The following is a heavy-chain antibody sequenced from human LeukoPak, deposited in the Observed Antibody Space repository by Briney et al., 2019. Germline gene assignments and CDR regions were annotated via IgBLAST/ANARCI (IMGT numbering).Heavy chain of an antibody. CDR3: AKTPSSSWYPRNHFDY. D-gene: IGHD6-13*01. CDR1: GFTFSSYA. V-gene: IGHV3-23*01. Sequence: GASLRLSCAASGFTFSSYAMSWVRQAPGKGLEWVSAISGSGGSTYYADSVKGRFTISRDNSKNTLYLQMNSLRAEDTAVYYCAKTPSSSWYPRNHFDYWGQGTLVTVSS. J-gene: IGHJ4*02. CDR2: ISGSGGST.